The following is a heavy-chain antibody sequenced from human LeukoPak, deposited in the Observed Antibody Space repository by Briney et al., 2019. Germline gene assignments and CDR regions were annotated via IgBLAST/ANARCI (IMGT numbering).Heavy chain of an antibody. CDR2: IYSGGNT. CDR3: ARGLTCPDL. Sequence: PGESLRLSCAASGFTVNDNYMNWVRQAPGQGLEWVSIIYSGGNTYYADSVKGRFTISRGNSKNTLYLQMDSLRAEDTAVYYCARGLTCPDLWGQGTLVTVSS. CDR1: GFTVNDNY. J-gene: IGHJ5*02. V-gene: IGHV3-66*01. D-gene: IGHD3-16*01.